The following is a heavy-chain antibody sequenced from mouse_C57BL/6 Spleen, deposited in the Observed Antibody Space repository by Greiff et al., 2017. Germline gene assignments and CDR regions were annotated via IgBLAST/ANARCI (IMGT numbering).Heavy chain of an antibody. D-gene: IGHD1-1*01. CDR2: INPNYGTT. V-gene: IGHV1-39*01. Sequence: VQLQQSGPELVKPGASVKISCTASGYSFTDYNMNWVKQSNGKSLEWIGVINPNYGTTSYNQKFKGKATLTVDQSSSTAYMQLNSLTSEDSAVYYCARGPLITTVVARDAMDYWGQGTSVTVSS. CDR3: ARGPLITTVVARDAMDY. J-gene: IGHJ4*01. CDR1: GYSFTDYN.